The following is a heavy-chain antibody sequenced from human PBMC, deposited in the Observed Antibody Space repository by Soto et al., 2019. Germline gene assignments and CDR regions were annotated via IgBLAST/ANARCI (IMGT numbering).Heavy chain of an antibody. Sequence: GGSLRLSCAASGFTFSGSAMHWVRQASGKGLEWVGRIRSKANSYATAYAASVKGRFTISRDDSKNTAYLQMNSLKTEDTAVYYCTRHPFRGVAATTNYMDVWGKGTTVTVSS. V-gene: IGHV3-73*01. CDR2: IRSKANSYAT. J-gene: IGHJ6*03. D-gene: IGHD2-15*01. CDR3: TRHPFRGVAATTNYMDV. CDR1: GFTFSGSA.